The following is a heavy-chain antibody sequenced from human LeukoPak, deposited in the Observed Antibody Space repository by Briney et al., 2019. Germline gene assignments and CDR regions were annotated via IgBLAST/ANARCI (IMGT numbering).Heavy chain of an antibody. CDR3: ARDGEQWLPSYNWFDT. J-gene: IGHJ5*02. D-gene: IGHD6-19*01. V-gene: IGHV1-2*02. Sequence: ASVKVSCKGSGYTFSDYHMHLVRQAPGQGLEWMGWINPTSGGTNYAQKFQGRVTMTRDTSISTAYMELSSLRSDDTAVYYCARDGEQWLPSYNWFDTWGQGTLVTVSS. CDR2: INPTSGGT. CDR1: GYTFSDYH.